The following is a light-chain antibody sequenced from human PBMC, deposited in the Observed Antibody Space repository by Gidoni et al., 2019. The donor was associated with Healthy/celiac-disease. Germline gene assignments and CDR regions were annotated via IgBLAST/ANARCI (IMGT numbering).Light chain of an antibody. V-gene: IGKV1-5*03. Sequence: DLQMTQSPSTLSASVGDRVTITCRASQSISSWVAWFPQKQGKAPKLLIYKASSLESGVPSRFRGSGAGTEFTLTISSLQPDDFATYYCQQYNSYRRTFXXXTKVEIK. CDR3: QQYNSYRRT. CDR1: QSISSW. CDR2: KAS. J-gene: IGKJ1*01.